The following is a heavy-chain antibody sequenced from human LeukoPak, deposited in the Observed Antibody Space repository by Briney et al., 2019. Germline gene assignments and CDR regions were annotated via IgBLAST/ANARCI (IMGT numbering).Heavy chain of an antibody. J-gene: IGHJ4*02. V-gene: IGHV4-30-4*08. D-gene: IGHD1-1*01. CDR2: IYYNGST. CDR1: GGSISSGDYY. Sequence: PSETLSLTCTVSGGSISSGDYYWSWIRQPPGKGLEWIGYIYYNGSTYYNPSLKSRVTISVDTSKNKFSLKLSTVTAADTAVYYCTRDGKTNPPPDYWGQGTLVTVPS. CDR3: TRDGKTNPPPDY.